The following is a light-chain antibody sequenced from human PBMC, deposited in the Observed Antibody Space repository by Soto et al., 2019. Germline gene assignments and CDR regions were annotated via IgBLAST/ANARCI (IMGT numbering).Light chain of an antibody. V-gene: IGKV3-20*01. CDR2: STS. J-gene: IGKJ1*01. Sequence: PGILSLSPVERATLSCRASQSVSSSSLAWYQQKPGQAPRLLIYSTSNRATGIPDRFSGSGSGTDFTLTISRLEPEDFTVYHCQQYGDSPWTFGQGTKVDIK. CDR1: QSVSSSS. CDR3: QQYGDSPWT.